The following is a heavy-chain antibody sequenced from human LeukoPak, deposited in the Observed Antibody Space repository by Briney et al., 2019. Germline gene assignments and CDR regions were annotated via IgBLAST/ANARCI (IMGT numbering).Heavy chain of an antibody. D-gene: IGHD5-24*01. V-gene: IGHV4-30-2*03. Sequence: SETPSLTCAVSGGSISSGGYSWSWIRQPPGKGLEWIGYIYHSGSTYYNPSLKSRVTISVDTSKNQFSLKLSSVTAADTAVYYCARHSEEMATIPDSSTGYFDYWGRGTLVTVSS. CDR3: ARHSEEMATIPDSSTGYFDY. J-gene: IGHJ4*02. CDR1: GGSISSGGYS. CDR2: IYHSGST.